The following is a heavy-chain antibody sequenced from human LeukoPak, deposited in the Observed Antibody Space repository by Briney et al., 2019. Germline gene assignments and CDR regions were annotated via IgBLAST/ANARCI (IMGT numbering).Heavy chain of an antibody. CDR2: ISSSGSTI. CDR3: ARERAYYFDY. Sequence: GGSLRLSCAVSGFTFSSYEMNWVRQAPGKGLEWVSYISSSGSTIYYADSVKGRFTISRDNAKNSLYLQMNSLRAEDTAVYYCARERAYYFDYWGQGTLVTVSS. V-gene: IGHV3-48*03. J-gene: IGHJ4*02. CDR1: GFTFSSYE.